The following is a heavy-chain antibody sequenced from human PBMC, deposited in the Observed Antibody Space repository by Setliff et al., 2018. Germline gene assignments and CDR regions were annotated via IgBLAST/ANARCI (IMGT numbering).Heavy chain of an antibody. Sequence: SETLSLTCAVYGGSFSGYYWSWIRQPPGKGLEWIGEINHSWSTNYNPSLKSRVTISVDTSKNQFSLKLSSVTAADTAVYYCARMSGFLYIDVWGKGTTVTVSS. V-gene: IGHV4-34*01. J-gene: IGHJ6*03. CDR1: GGSFSGYY. CDR3: ARMSGFLYIDV. D-gene: IGHD3-3*01. CDR2: INHSWST.